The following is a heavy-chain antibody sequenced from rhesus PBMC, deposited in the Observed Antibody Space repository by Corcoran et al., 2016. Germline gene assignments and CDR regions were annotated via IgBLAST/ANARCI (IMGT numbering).Heavy chain of an antibody. J-gene: IGHJ4*01. CDR1: GGSISDDYY. CDR3: ARDGYGYYFDY. CDR2: IFGSGGGT. Sequence: QVQLQESGPGLVKPSETLSLTCAVSGGSISDDYYWSWIRQPPGKGLEWIGYIFGSGGGTNYNPSLKNRVTISIDTAKNQFYLKLSSVTAADTAVYYCARDGYGYYFDYWGQGVLVTVSS. V-gene: IGHV4-106*01. D-gene: IGHD3-9*01.